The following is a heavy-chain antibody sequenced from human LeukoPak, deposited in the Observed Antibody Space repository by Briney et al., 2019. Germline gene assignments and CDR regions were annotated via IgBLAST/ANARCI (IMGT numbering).Heavy chain of an antibody. V-gene: IGHV1-2*02. CDR2: INPNSGGT. D-gene: IGHD2/OR15-2a*01. CDR1: GYTFTGYY. CDR3: ARGGSGGIVTNVLDS. Sequence: GASVKVSCKASGYTFTGYYMHWVRQAPGQGLEWMAWINPNSGGTIYAQKFQGRVTMTRDTSISTAYMELSRLTSDDTAVYYCARGGSGGIVTNVLDSWGQGTLVTVSS. J-gene: IGHJ5*01.